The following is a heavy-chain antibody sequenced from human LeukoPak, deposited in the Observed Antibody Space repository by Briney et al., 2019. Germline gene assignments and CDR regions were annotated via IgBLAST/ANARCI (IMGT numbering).Heavy chain of an antibody. J-gene: IGHJ4*02. CDR3: ARGQVLLWFGELPNFDY. CDR1: GGSISSGGYY. CDR2: IYHSGST. V-gene: IGHV4-30-2*01. D-gene: IGHD3-10*01. Sequence: SQTLSLTCTVSGGSISSGGYYWSWIRQPPGKGLEWIGYIYHSGSTYYNPSLKSRVTISVDTSKNQFSLKLSSVTAADTAVYYCARGQVLLWFGELPNFDYWGQGTLVTVSS.